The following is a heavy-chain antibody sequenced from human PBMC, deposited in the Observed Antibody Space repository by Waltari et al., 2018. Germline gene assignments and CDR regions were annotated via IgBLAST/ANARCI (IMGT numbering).Heavy chain of an antibody. Sequence: QVQLQQWGAGLLKPSETLSLTCAVYGGSFSGYYCSWIRQPPGKGLEWIGEINHSGSTNYNPSLKSRVTISVDTSKNQFSLKLSSVTAADTAVYYCAREWYSGSYPDYWGQGTLVTVSS. CDR1: GGSFSGYY. CDR2: INHSGST. V-gene: IGHV4-34*01. CDR3: AREWYSGSYPDY. D-gene: IGHD1-26*01. J-gene: IGHJ4*02.